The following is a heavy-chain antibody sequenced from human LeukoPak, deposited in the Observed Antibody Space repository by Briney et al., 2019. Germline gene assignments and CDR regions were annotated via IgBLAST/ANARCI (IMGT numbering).Heavy chain of an antibody. CDR1: GFWFYNYG. V-gene: IGHV3-23*01. CDR2: ISGNGDDA. CDR3: AKRDWPYYFDY. Sequence: PGGSLRLSCAASGFWFYNYGINWVRQAPGKWLEWVSVISGNGDDAFYADSVKGRFRISRDNSKNTVYLQMNSLRADVTAVYYCAKRDWPYYFDYWGQATLVAVSS. D-gene: IGHD3/OR15-3a*01. J-gene: IGHJ4*02.